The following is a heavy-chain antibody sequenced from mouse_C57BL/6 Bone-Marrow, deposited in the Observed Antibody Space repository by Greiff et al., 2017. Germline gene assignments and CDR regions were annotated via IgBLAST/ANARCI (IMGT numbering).Heavy chain of an antibody. D-gene: IGHD2-3*01. CDR1: GYTFTSYW. V-gene: IGHV1-69*01. Sequence: QVQLKQPGAELVMPGASVKLSCKASGYTFTSYWMHWVKQRPGQGLEWIGEIDPSDSYTNYNQKFKGKSTLTVDKSSSTAYMQLSSLTSEDSAVYYCARDDGWGYFDYWGQGTTLTVSS. CDR2: IDPSDSYT. CDR3: ARDDGWGYFDY. J-gene: IGHJ2*01.